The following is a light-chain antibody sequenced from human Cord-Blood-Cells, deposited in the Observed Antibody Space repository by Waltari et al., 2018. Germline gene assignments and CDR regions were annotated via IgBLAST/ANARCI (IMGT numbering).Light chain of an antibody. Sequence: QSALAQPRSVSGSPGQSVTISCPGTSSDVGCYTYVSWYQQHPGKAPKLMIYDVSKRPSGVPDRFSGSKSGNTASLTISGLQAEDEADYYCCSYAGSYTGVFGGGTKLTVL. CDR1: SSDVGCYTY. CDR2: DVS. V-gene: IGLV2-11*01. J-gene: IGLJ3*02. CDR3: CSYAGSYTGV.